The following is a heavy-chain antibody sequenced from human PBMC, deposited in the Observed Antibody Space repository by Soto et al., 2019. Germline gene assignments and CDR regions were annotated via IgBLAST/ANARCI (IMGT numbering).Heavy chain of an antibody. CDR3: ARDRYSKSDYKYGMDV. J-gene: IGHJ6*02. D-gene: IGHD6-13*01. Sequence: EVQLVETGGGLIQPGGSLRLSCAASGFTVSSNYMTWVRQAPGKGLEWVSVIYSDGTTYYADSAKGRFTISRDNSKNTLYLQMNSLRAEDTAVYYCARDRYSKSDYKYGMDVWGQGTTVTVSS. CDR1: GFTVSSNY. V-gene: IGHV3-53*02. CDR2: IYSDGTT.